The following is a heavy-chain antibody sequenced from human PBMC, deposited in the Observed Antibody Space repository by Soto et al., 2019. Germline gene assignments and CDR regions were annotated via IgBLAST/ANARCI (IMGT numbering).Heavy chain of an antibody. CDR3: ASGYSYGLWPGSLDY. D-gene: IGHD5-18*01. CDR2: INSDGSST. CDR1: GFTFSSYW. Sequence: EVQLVESGGGLVQPGGSLRLSCAASGFTFSSYWMHWVRQAPGKGLVWVSRINSDGSSTSYADSVKGRFTISRDNAKNTLYLQMNSLRAEDTAVYYCASGYSYGLWPGSLDYWGQGTLVTVSS. V-gene: IGHV3-74*01. J-gene: IGHJ4*02.